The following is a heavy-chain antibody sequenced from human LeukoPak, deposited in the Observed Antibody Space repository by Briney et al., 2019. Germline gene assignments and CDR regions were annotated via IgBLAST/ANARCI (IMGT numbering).Heavy chain of an antibody. CDR3: ARSGYGGKTPLGY. CDR2: INHSGST. Sequence: SETLSLTCTVSGGSISGYYWSWIRQPPGKGLEWIGEINHSGSTNYNPSLKSRVTISVDTSKNQFSLKLSSVTAADTAVYYCARSGYGGKTPLGYWGQGTLVTVSS. J-gene: IGHJ4*02. V-gene: IGHV4-34*01. D-gene: IGHD4-23*01. CDR1: GGSISGYY.